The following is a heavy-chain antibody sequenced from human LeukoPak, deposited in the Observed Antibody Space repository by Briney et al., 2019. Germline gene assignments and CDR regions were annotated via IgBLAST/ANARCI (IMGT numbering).Heavy chain of an antibody. CDR1: GASFSRSSHY. J-gene: IGHJ4*02. Sequence: PSETLSLTCNVCGASFSRSSHYWGWIRQPPGTGLEWIGSIYYTGSTFYNPSLKSRLSISLDTSKNQFSLKLNSVTAADTAVYYCARGDGYVDSWGQGTLVTVSS. D-gene: IGHD1-26*01. CDR2: IYYTGST. V-gene: IGHV4-39*07. CDR3: ARGDGYVDS.